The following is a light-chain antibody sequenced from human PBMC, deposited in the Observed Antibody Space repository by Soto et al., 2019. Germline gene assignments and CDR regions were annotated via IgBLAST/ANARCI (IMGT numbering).Light chain of an antibody. Sequence: IQMTQSQSSVSASVGDRVTISCRASEDINSRLAWYQQKPGNAPKLLIYAAFILQSGVPSRFSGYASATDFTLSISSLQPEDFATYYYQQADSFPITFGQGTRLEIK. J-gene: IGKJ5*01. CDR1: EDINSR. V-gene: IGKV1-12*01. CDR3: QQADSFPIT. CDR2: AAF.